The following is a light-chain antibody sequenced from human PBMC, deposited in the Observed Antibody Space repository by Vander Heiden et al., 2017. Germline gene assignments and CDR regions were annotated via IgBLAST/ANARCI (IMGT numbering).Light chain of an antibody. CDR2: GNS. V-gene: IGLV1-40*01. CDR1: SSNIGAGYD. J-gene: IGLJ1*01. CDR3: QSYDSSLSAFYV. Sequence: QSVLTQPPSVSGAPGQRVTISCPGSSSNIGAGYDVHWYQQLPGTAPNLLIYGNSNRPSGGPDRFSGSKSGTSASLAITGLQAEDEADYYCQSYDSSLSAFYVFGTGTKVTVL.